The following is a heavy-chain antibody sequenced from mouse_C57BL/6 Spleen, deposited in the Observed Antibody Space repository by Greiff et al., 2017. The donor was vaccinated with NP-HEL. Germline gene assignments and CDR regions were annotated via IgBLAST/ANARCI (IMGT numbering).Heavy chain of an antibody. CDR1: GYSFTGYY. J-gene: IGHJ2*01. Sequence: VQLQQSGPELVKPGASVKISCKASGYSFTGYYMNWVKQSPEKSLEWIGEINPSTGGTTYNQKFKAKATLTVDKSSSTAYMQLKSLTSEDSAVYYCARSSYYYGSSYAFDYWGQGTTLTVSS. CDR2: INPSTGGT. D-gene: IGHD1-1*01. V-gene: IGHV1-42*01. CDR3: ARSSYYYGSSYAFDY.